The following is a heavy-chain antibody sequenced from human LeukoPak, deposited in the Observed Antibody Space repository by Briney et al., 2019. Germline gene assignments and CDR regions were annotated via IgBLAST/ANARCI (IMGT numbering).Heavy chain of an antibody. Sequence: PGGSLRLSRAASGFTFSSYAMSWVRQAPGKGLEWVSAISGSGGSTYYADSVKGRFTISRDNSKNTLYLQMNSLRAEDTAVYYCAKRGLRYFDWLPDYWGQGTLVTVSS. V-gene: IGHV3-23*01. CDR3: AKRGLRYFDWLPDY. D-gene: IGHD3-9*01. CDR2: ISGSGGST. CDR1: GFTFSSYA. J-gene: IGHJ4*02.